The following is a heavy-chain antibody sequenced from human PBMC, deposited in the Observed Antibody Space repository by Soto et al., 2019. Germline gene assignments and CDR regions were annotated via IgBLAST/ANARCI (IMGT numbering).Heavy chain of an antibody. V-gene: IGHV5-51*01. D-gene: IGHD6-13*01. CDR2: IYPGDSDA. Sequence: PXESLKTSFQGSGYRFANYWIAWVRQIPGKGLEWMGIIYPGDSDARYSPSFQGHVTISADRSINTVYLQWDSLQASDSAMYYCARPNVAAVARSYFDPWGQGTLVTVSS. CDR3: ARPNVAAVARSYFDP. J-gene: IGHJ5*02. CDR1: GYRFANYW.